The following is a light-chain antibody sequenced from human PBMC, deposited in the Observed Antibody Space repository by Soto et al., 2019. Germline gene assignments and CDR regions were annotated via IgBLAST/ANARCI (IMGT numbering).Light chain of an antibody. CDR3: QQYDFSPYT. CDR2: GAS. Sequence: IVLTQSPGTLSLSPGERATLSCRASESLSSTFLAWYQQKPGQAPRLLIYGASSRATGIPDRFSGSGSGTDFTLTISRLEPEDFAVYYCQQYDFSPYTFGQGTKLEIK. J-gene: IGKJ2*01. V-gene: IGKV3-20*01. CDR1: ESLSSTF.